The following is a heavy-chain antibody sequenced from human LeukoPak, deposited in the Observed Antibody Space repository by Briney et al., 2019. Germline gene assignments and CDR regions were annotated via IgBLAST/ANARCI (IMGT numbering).Heavy chain of an antibody. Sequence: GESPKISCTGSGYRFTTYWIAWVRQMPGKGLEWMGIIYPGDSETKYSPSFQGHVTISVDKSINTAYLQWTTLKASDTAIYFCARRHTQNFDYWGQGSLVTVFS. CDR3: ARRHTQNFDY. J-gene: IGHJ4*02. CDR1: GYRFTTYW. D-gene: IGHD2-15*01. V-gene: IGHV5-51*01. CDR2: IYPGDSET.